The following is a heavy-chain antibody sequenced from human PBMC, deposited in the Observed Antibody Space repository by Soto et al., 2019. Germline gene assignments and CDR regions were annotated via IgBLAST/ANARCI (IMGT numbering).Heavy chain of an antibody. J-gene: IGHJ5*02. D-gene: IGHD3-3*01. CDR1: GFTFSDYY. CDR3: ARGDSIFVVVMGGTKFDT. CDR2: INNGGETI. Sequence: GGSLRLSCAASGFTFSDYYMSWVRQAPGKGLEWVSYINNGGETIYYADSVKGRFTMSRGSAKNSVYLQMNSLRAEDTAVYYCARGDSIFVVVMGGTKFDTWGRGTLVTVSS. V-gene: IGHV3-11*01.